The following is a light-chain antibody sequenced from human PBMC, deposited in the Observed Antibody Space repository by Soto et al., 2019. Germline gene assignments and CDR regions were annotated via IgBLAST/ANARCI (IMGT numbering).Light chain of an antibody. CDR3: QQNDDLPYT. CDR2: DAS. CDR1: QDIGNN. V-gene: IGKV1-33*01. Sequence: DIQMTQSPSSLSASVGDRVTITCQASQDIGNNLSWYQHKPGEAPKLLIYDASILETGVPSRFTGSASGTDFTFTINSLQPEDTAIYYCQQNDDLPYTFGQGTKLEIK. J-gene: IGKJ2*01.